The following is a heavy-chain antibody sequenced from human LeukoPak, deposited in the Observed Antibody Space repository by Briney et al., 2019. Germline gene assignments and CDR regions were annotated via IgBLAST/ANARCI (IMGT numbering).Heavy chain of an antibody. J-gene: IGHJ4*02. V-gene: IGHV3-33*03. Sequence: HTGGSLRLSCAASGFTFSSFGMHWVRQAPGKGLEWVAIIWSDGSNEVYIESVKGRFTISRDNSKNSLYLQMNSLRAEDTAVYYCARGPTRANSSDFWGQGTLVTVSS. D-gene: IGHD2/OR15-2a*01. CDR1: GFTFSSFG. CDR2: IWSDGSNE. CDR3: ARGPTRANSSDF.